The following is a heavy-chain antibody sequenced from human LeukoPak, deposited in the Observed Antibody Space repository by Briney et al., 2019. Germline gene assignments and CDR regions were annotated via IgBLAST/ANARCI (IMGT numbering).Heavy chain of an antibody. V-gene: IGHV1-46*01. CDR1: GYSFTSNY. CDR2: IYPRDGST. J-gene: IGHJ4*02. Sequence: ASVKVSCKASGYSFTSNYIHWVRQAPGQGLEWMGMIYPRDGSTSYAQKFQGRVTVTRDTSTSTVHMELSGLRSEDTAVYYCARDQEAFGYWGRGTLVTVSS. CDR3: ARDQEAFGY.